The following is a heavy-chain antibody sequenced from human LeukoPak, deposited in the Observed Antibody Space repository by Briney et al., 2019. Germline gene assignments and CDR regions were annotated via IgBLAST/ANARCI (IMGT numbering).Heavy chain of an antibody. Sequence: PSETLSLTCTVSGGSISSYYWSWIRQPAGKGLEWIGRIYTSGSTNYNPSLERRVTMSVDTSKNQFSLRLSSVTAADTAVYYCARYGSYYYYHMDVWGKGTTVTVSS. V-gene: IGHV4-4*07. CDR3: ARYGSYYYYHMDV. D-gene: IGHD1-26*01. CDR1: GGSISSYY. J-gene: IGHJ6*03. CDR2: IYTSGST.